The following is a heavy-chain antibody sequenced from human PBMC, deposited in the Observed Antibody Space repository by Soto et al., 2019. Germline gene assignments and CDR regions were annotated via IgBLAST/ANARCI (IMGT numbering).Heavy chain of an antibody. D-gene: IGHD3-10*01. CDR3: ARGAQRITMAYGMDV. J-gene: IGHJ6*02. Sequence: SETLSLTCTVSGGSISSGCYYWSWIRQHPGKGLEWIGYIYYSGSTYYNPSLKSRVTISVDTPKNQFSLKLSSVTAADTAVYYCARGAQRITMAYGMDVWGQGTTVTFSS. CDR1: GGSISSGCYY. CDR2: IYYSGST. V-gene: IGHV4-31*03.